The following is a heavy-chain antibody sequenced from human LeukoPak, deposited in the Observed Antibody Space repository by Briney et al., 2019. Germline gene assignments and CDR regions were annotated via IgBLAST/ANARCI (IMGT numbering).Heavy chain of an antibody. CDR2: ISNDGINI. Sequence: GGSLRLSCAASGFTFSNNGMHWVRQAPGKGLEWLAVISNDGINIYYGDSVKGRFTISRDDPKNTLYLEMNSMKPEDTAVYYCARDRLQGYYYGMDVWGQGTTVTVSS. J-gene: IGHJ6*02. CDR3: ARDRLQGYYYGMDV. CDR1: GFTFSNNG. V-gene: IGHV3-30*03. D-gene: IGHD2-15*01.